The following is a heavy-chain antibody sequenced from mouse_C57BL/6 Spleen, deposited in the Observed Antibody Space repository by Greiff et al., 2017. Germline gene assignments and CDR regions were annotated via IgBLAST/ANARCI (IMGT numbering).Heavy chain of an antibody. CDR2: ISSGGSYT. V-gene: IGHV5-6*01. J-gene: IGHJ2*01. D-gene: IGHD2-1*01. CDR3: ARQGAIYSFFDY. CDR1: GFTFSSYG. Sequence: EVHLVESGGDLVKPGGSLKLSCAASGFTFSSYGMSWVRQTPDKRLEWVATISSGGSYTYYPDSVKGRFTISRDNAKNTLYLQMSSLKSEDTAMYYCARQGAIYSFFDYWGQGTTLTVSS.